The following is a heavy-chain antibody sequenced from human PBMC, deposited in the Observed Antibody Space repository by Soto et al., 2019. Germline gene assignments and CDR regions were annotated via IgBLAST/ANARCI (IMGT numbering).Heavy chain of an antibody. CDR1: GFMFSAYA. J-gene: IGHJ4*02. Sequence: DVHLLESGGGLVQPGGSLRLSCAASGFMFSAYAMHWVRQAPGQGLEWVSSMSGTSADTYYADSVKGRFTVSRDSSKDTLYLQRNSLRAEDTALYFCAREDGGGPFDYWGQGTLVIVSS. V-gene: IGHV3-23*01. CDR2: MSGTSADT. CDR3: AREDGGGPFDY. D-gene: IGHD2-15*01.